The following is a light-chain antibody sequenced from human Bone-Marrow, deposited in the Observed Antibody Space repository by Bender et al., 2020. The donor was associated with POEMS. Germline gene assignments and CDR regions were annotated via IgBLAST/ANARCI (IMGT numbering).Light chain of an antibody. CDR3: AVWDDSLNGWV. V-gene: IGLV1-44*01. J-gene: IGLJ3*02. CDR2: SSH. CDR1: SSNIGAHA. Sequence: QSVLTQPPSASGTPGQRVTISCSGGSSNIGAHAVNWYQHLPGTAPKLLIYSSHRRPSEVPDRFSGSRSGTSASLAISGLQCEDEADYYWAVWDDSLNGWVVGGGTKLTVL.